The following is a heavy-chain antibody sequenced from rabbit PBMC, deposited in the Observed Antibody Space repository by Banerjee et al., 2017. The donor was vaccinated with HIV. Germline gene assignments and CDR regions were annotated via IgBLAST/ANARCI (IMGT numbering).Heavy chain of an antibody. J-gene: IGHJ6*01. D-gene: IGHD4-1*01. CDR2: IHGGSKNNV. CDR1: ESTLSGYW. V-gene: IGHV1S45*01. Sequence: SGGGLVQPEGSLTLTCTASESTLSGYWMCWVRQAPGKGLEWIACIHGGSKNNVYYATWAKGRFTISKTSSTTVTLQMTSLTAADTATYFCARDLDGVIGWNFGWWGPGTLVTVS. CDR3: ARDLDGVIGWNFGW.